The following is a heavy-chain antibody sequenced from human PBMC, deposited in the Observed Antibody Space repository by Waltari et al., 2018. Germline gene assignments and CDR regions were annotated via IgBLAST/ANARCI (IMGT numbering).Heavy chain of an antibody. V-gene: IGHV4-34*01. J-gene: IGHJ4*02. CDR3: ARVGTVVTPRYFDY. D-gene: IGHD2-21*02. Sequence: QVQLQQWGAGLLKPSETLSLTCAVYGGSFSGYYWSWIRQPPGKGLEWIGEINHSGSTNYNPSLKSRVTISVDTSKNQFSLKLSSVTAADTAVYYCARVGTVVTPRYFDYWGQGTLVTVSS. CDR2: INHSGST. CDR1: GGSFSGYY.